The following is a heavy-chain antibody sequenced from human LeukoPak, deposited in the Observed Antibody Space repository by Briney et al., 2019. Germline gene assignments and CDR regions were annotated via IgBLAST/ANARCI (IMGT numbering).Heavy chain of an antibody. D-gene: IGHD2-2*02. CDR3: AKDGHCSSTSCYTYDY. CDR2: ISGSGGST. J-gene: IGHJ4*02. CDR1: GLTFSTSA. Sequence: GGSLRLSCAASGLTFSTSAMSWVRQAPGKGLEWVSAISGSGGSTYYADSVKGRFTISRDNSKNTLYLQMNSLRAEDTAVYYCAKDGHCSSTSCYTYDYWGQGTLVTVSS. V-gene: IGHV3-23*01.